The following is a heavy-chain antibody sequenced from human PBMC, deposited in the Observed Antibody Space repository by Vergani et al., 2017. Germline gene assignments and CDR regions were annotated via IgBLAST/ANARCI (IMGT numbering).Heavy chain of an antibody. CDR3: ARGRGGTGGTN. J-gene: IGHJ4*02. D-gene: IGHD3-10*01. V-gene: IGHV4-34*01. Sequence: QVQLQQWGAGLLKPSETLSLTCAVYGGSFSGYYWSWIRQPPGKGLVWVGEINHSGSTNYNPSLKSRVTISVDTSKNQFTLKLSSVTAAETAVYYCARGRGGTGGTNWGQGTLVTVSS. CDR2: INHSGST. CDR1: GGSFSGYY.